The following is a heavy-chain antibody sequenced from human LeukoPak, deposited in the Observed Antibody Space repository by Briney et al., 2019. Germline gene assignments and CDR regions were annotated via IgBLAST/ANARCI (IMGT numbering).Heavy chain of an antibody. Sequence: GASVKVSCKASGYTFTSYDINWVRQATGQGLEWMGWINPNSGGTNYAQKFQGRVTMTRDTSISTAYMELSRLRSDDTAVYYCARGTLYCSSTSCHKTYYYYYYMDVWGKGTTVTVSS. V-gene: IGHV1-2*02. CDR2: INPNSGGT. CDR1: GYTFTSYD. CDR3: ARGTLYCSSTSCHKTYYYYYYMDV. J-gene: IGHJ6*03. D-gene: IGHD2-2*01.